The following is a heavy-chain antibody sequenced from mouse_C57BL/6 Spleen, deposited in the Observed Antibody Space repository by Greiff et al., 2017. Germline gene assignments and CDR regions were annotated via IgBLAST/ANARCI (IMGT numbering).Heavy chain of an antibody. CDR2: INPGDGDT. J-gene: IGHJ1*03. V-gene: IGHV1-80*01. CDR1: GYAFSSYW. Sequence: QVQLQQSGAELVKPGASVKISCKASGYAFSSYWMNWVKQRPGKGLEWIGQINPGDGDTNYNGKFKGKATLTADKSSSTAYMQLSSLTSEDSAVYFCARSDYDGSSGYFDVWGTGTTVTVSS. CDR3: ARSDYDGSSGYFDV. D-gene: IGHD1-1*01.